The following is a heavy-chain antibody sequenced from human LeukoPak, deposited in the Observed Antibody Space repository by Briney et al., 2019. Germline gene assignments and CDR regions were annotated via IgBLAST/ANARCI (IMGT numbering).Heavy chain of an antibody. CDR1: GVTFSSHW. D-gene: IGHD1-14*01. Sequence: SGGSLRLSCAASGVTFSSHWMHWVCQAQGKGLVWVSRITNDGSSTTYADSLKGRFTTYRDTATKMLYLQVKSLRAADTAVYYSATQQGGNPAYWGQGNLVTVSS. V-gene: IGHV3-74*01. CDR2: ITNDGSST. J-gene: IGHJ4*02. CDR3: ATQQGGNPAY.